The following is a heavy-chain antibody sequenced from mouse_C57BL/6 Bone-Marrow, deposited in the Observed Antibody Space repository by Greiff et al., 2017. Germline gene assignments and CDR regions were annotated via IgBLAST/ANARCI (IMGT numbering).Heavy chain of an antibody. V-gene: IGHV14-4*01. Sequence: VQLQQSGAELVRPGASVKLSCTASGFNIKDDYMHWVKQRPEQGLEWIGWIDPENGDTEYASKFQGKANITADTSSNTAYLQLSSLTSEDTAVYYCTSPGGYFDYWGQGTTLTVSS. CDR1: GFNIKDDY. CDR3: TSPGGYFDY. CDR2: IDPENGDT. J-gene: IGHJ2*01.